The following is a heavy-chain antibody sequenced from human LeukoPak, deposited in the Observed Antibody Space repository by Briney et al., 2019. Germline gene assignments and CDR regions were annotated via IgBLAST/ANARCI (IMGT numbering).Heavy chain of an antibody. Sequence: PGGSLRLSCAASGFTFSSYSMNWVRQAPGKGLEWVSSISSSSSYIYYADSVKGRFTISRDNAKNSLYLQMNSLRAEDTAVYYCASPYEGGDAFDIWGQGTMVTVSS. CDR3: ASPYEGGDAFDI. CDR1: GFTFSSYS. D-gene: IGHD2-21*01. CDR2: ISSSSSYI. V-gene: IGHV3-21*01. J-gene: IGHJ3*02.